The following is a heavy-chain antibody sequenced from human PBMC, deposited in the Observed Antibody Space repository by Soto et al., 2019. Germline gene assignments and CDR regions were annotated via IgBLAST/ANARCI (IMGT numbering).Heavy chain of an antibody. V-gene: IGHV4-34*01. CDR3: ARRYCSSTSCYRLNNWFDP. CDR2: INHSGST. Sequence: SETLSLTCAVYGGSFSGYYWSWIRQPPGKGLEWIGEINHSGSTNYNPSLKSRVTISVDTSKNQFSLKLSSVTAADTAVYYCARRYCSSTSCYRLNNWFDPWGQGTLVTVYS. D-gene: IGHD2-2*01. J-gene: IGHJ5*02. CDR1: GGSFSGYY.